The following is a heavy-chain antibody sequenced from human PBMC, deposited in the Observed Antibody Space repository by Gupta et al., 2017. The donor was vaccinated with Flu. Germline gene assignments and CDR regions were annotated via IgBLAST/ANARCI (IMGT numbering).Heavy chain of an antibody. Sequence: EVQLVESGGGLVKPGGSLRLSCAASGFTFSTFNMNWVRQAPGKGLEWVSSVSSSYTYIYYADSMKGRFTIARDNAKNSLYLQMNSLRAAATAVYYWARDLKGVTEGGTYRAFDICGQGTLGTVS. CDR2: VSSSYTYI. V-gene: IGHV3-21*04. CDR3: ARDLKGVTEGGTYRAFDI. CDR1: GFTFSTFN. D-gene: IGHD6-13*01. J-gene: IGHJ3*02.